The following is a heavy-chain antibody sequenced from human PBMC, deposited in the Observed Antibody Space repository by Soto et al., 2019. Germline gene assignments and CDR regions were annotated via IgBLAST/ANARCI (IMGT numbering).Heavy chain of an antibody. CDR1: GFTFSDYY. Sequence: GGSLRLSCAASGFTFSDYYMSWIRQAPGKGLEWVSYISSSGSTIYYADSVKGRFTISRDNAKNSLYLQMNSLRAEDAAVYYCSGYYSYAFDIWGQGTMVTVSS. CDR2: ISSSGSTI. V-gene: IGHV3-11*01. D-gene: IGHD3-22*01. CDR3: SGYYSYAFDI. J-gene: IGHJ3*02.